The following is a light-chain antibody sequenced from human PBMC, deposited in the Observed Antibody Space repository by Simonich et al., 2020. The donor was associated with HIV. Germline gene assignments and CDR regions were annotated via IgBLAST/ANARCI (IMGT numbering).Light chain of an antibody. V-gene: IGKV1-12*01. CDR2: AAS. CDR1: QGISSW. J-gene: IGKJ1*01. Sequence: DIQMTKSPSSVSASVGDRVNITCRASQGISSWLAWYQHKPGQAPKLLMYAASTLQSGVPPRFSGSGSGTKFTLTITSLQPEDFATYYCQQAIGFPRTFGQGTKVEVK. CDR3: QQAIGFPRT.